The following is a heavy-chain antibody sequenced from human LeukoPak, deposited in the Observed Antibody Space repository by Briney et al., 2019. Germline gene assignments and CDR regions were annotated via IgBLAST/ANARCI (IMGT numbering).Heavy chain of an antibody. J-gene: IGHJ4*02. CDR2: ISAYNGNT. CDR3: ARFERIDYYGSGSHFDY. CDR1: GYTFTSYG. Sequence: GASVKASCKASGYTFTSYGISWVRQAPGQGLEWMGWISAYNGNTNYAQKLQGRVTMTTDTSTSTAYMELRSLRSDDTAVYYCARFERIDYYGSGSHFDYWGQGTLVTVSS. V-gene: IGHV1-18*04. D-gene: IGHD3-10*01.